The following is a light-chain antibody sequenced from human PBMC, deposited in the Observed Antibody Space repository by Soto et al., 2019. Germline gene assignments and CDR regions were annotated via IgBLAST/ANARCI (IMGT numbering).Light chain of an antibody. CDR1: QALSNY. CDR3: QQLSRYPLT. Sequence: DIQLTQSPSVLSASVGDTVTITCRASQALSNYLAWYQQKPGKAPDLLIYSASTAQSGVPSRFSGGGSETEFSLTIRALQPEDFATYYCQQLSRYPLTFGGGNKVYIK. V-gene: IGKV1-9*01. J-gene: IGKJ4*01. CDR2: SAS.